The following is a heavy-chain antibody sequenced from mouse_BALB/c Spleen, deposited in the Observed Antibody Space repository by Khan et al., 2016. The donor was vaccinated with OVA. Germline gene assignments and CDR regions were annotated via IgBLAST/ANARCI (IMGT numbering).Heavy chain of an antibody. CDR1: GFTFSDYY. V-gene: IGHV5-12*02. J-gene: IGHJ3*01. D-gene: IGHD2-4*01. CDR3: ARHDYDGIAN. Sequence: EVELVESGGGLVQPGGSQKLSCATSGFTFSDYYMYWVRQTPEKRLEWVAYISYGGDNIYYLDTLKGRFTIPRDNAKNTMYLQKSGLKSAGTAMYYSARHDYDGIANWGQGTLVTVSA. CDR2: ISYGGDNI.